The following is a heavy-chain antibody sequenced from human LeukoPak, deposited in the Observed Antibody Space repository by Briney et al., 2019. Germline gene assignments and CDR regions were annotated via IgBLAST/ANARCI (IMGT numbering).Heavy chain of an antibody. J-gene: IGHJ4*02. CDR3: ARVADYVWGSPVDY. Sequence: ASVKVSCKASGYTFTSYGISWVRQTPGQGLEWMGWMNPNSGNTGYAQKFQGRVTMTRNTSISTAYMELSSLRSEDTAVYYCARVADYVWGSPVDYWGQGTLVTVSS. V-gene: IGHV1-8*02. D-gene: IGHD3-16*01. CDR2: MNPNSGNT. CDR1: GYTFTSYG.